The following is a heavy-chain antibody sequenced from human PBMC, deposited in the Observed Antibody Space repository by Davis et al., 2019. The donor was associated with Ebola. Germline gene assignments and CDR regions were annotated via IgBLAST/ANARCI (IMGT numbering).Heavy chain of an antibody. CDR3: AREINQQLVPNYYYYYGMDV. V-gene: IGHV3-21*01. Sequence: GESLKISCAASGFTFSNAWMNWVRQAPGKGLEWVSSISSSSSYIYYADSVKGRFTISRDNAKNSLYLQMNSLRAEDTAVYYCAREINQQLVPNYYYYYGMDVWGKGTTVTVSS. J-gene: IGHJ6*04. CDR1: GFTFSNAW. CDR2: ISSSSSYI. D-gene: IGHD6-13*01.